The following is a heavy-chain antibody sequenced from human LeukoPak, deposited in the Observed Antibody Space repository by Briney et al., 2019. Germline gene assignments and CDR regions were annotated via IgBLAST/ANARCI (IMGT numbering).Heavy chain of an antibody. V-gene: IGHV4-59*08. Sequence: SETLSLTCSVSGGSISSYSWSWIRQPPGKGLEWIGSMSYSGGTNYNASLKSRVTILGDRSRNQFSLKLSSVTAAVTAVYYCARHGGETIVNMILHAFDIWGQGTMVIVSS. CDR3: ARHGGETIVNMILHAFDI. D-gene: IGHD3-16*01. CDR2: MSYSGGT. J-gene: IGHJ3*02. CDR1: GGSISSYS.